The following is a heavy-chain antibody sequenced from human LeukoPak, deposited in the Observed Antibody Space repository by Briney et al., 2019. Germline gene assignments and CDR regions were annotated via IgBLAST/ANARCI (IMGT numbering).Heavy chain of an antibody. J-gene: IGHJ6*02. CDR1: GRSISSYY. Sequence: SETLSLTCTVSGRSISSYYWSWIRQPPGKGLEWIGYIYYSGSTNYNPSLKSRVTISVDTSKNQFSLKLSSVTAADTAVYYCARGRIVVVPAAMFDYGMDVWGQGTTVTVSS. CDR3: ARGRIVVVPAAMFDYGMDV. D-gene: IGHD2-2*01. V-gene: IGHV4-59*01. CDR2: IYYSGST.